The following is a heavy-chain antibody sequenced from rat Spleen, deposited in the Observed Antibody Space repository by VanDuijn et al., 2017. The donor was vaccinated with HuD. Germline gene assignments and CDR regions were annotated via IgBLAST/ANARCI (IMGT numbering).Heavy chain of an antibody. Sequence: EVQLVESGGGLVQPGRSLKLSCAASGFTFSDYYMAWVRQAPKKGLEWVESISYEGSSTYYRYSVKGRFTISRDNAKSTLYLQMNSLRSEDTATYYCTRHTPFNYGTVGDYWGQGVMVTVSS. V-gene: IGHV5-22*01. CDR1: GFTFSDYY. CDR2: ISYEGSST. D-gene: IGHD1-11*01. CDR3: TRHTPFNYGTVGDY. J-gene: IGHJ2*01.